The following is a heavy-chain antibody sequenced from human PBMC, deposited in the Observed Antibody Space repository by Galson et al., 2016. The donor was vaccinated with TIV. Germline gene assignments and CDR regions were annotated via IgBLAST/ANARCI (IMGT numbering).Heavy chain of an antibody. CDR2: INHRGST. CDR1: GGSFNRYY. J-gene: IGHJ3*01. Sequence: ETLSLTCEVYGGSFNRYYWTWIRQPPGKGLEWIGQINHRGSTKYNPSLNSRVTISVDASKNQFSLKMTSMTAADTAVYYCASPFPGGDDFWSAYYDAFDVWGQGTMVTVSS. V-gene: IGHV4-34*01. CDR3: ASPFPGGDDFWSAYYDAFDV. D-gene: IGHD3-3*01.